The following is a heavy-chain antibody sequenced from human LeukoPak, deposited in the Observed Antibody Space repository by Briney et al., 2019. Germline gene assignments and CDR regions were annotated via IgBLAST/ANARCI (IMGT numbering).Heavy chain of an antibody. CDR2: INHSGST. D-gene: IGHD5-18*01. V-gene: IGHV4-34*01. CDR3: ARGGPLLMDTAMVIDY. Sequence: KPSETLSLTCAVYGGSFSGYYWSWIRQPPGKGLEWIGEINHSGSTNYNPSLKSRVTISVDTSKNQFSLKLSSVTAADTAVYYCARGGPLLMDTAMVIDYWGQGTLVTVSS. J-gene: IGHJ4*02. CDR1: GGSFSGYY.